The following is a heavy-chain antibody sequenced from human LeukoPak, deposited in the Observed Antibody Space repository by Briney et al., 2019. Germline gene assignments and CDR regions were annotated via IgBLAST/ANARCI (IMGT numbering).Heavy chain of an antibody. CDR3: ARDAGGSGRHYYYGMDV. V-gene: IGHV4-59*01. Sequence: SETLSLTCTVSGGSISSYYWSWIRQPPGKGLEWNGYIYYSGSTNYNPSLKSRVTISVDTSKNQFSLKLSSVTAADTAVYYCARDAGGSGRHYYYGMDVWGQGTTVTVSS. D-gene: IGHD3-10*01. CDR2: IYYSGST. CDR1: GGSISSYY. J-gene: IGHJ6*02.